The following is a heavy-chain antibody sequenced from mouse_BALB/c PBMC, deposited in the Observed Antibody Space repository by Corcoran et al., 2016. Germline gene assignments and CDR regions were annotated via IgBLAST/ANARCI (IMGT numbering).Heavy chain of an antibody. V-gene: IGHV1-26*01. CDR2: INPYNGAT. D-gene: IGHD1-1*01. CDR3: AREGKTVVKYFDV. Sequence: EVQLQQSGPELVKPGASVKISCKASGYSFTGYYMHLVKQSHVKSLEWIGRINPYNGATSYNQNFKDKASLTVDKSSSTAYMELHSLTSEDSAVYYCAREGKTVVKYFDVWGAGTTVTVSS. J-gene: IGHJ1*01. CDR1: GYSFTGYY.